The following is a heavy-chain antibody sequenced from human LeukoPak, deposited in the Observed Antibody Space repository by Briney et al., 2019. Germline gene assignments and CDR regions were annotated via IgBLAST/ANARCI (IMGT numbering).Heavy chain of an antibody. CDR2: LYSGGST. V-gene: IGHV3-66*02. J-gene: IGHJ4*02. CDR1: GFTVSSKY. Sequence: GGSLRLSCAASGFTVSSKYMIWVRRAPGKGMEWVSVLYSGGSTYYADSVKGRFTISRDNSKNTLYFQMNSLRPEDTAVYYCAAGQLLWNYFDYWGQGTLVTVSS. D-gene: IGHD2-2*01. CDR3: AAGQLLWNYFDY.